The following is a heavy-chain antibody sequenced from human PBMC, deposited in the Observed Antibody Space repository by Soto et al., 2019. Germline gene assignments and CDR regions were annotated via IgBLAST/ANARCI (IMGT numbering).Heavy chain of an antibody. Sequence: GGSLRLSCAASGFTFSSYEMNWVRQSPGKGLEWVSSISGSGGTIYYADSVKGRFTISRDNAKNSLYLQMNSLRAEDTAVYYCARDPLPRGHGPFDIRGQGTMVTVSS. CDR1: GFTFSSYE. D-gene: IGHD3-10*01. J-gene: IGHJ3*02. CDR2: ISGSGGTI. V-gene: IGHV3-48*03. CDR3: ARDPLPRGHGPFDI.